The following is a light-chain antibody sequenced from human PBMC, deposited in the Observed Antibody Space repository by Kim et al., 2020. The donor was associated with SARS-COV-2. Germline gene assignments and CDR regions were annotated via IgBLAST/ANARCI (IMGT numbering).Light chain of an antibody. CDR2: ANN. Sequence: GRTVTISCSGSSGDIARNYVQWYQQRPGSAPTTVIYANNQRPSGVPDLFSGSLDSSSNSASLTISGLKTEDEAYYSCQSYDSNSLIFGGGTQLTVL. V-gene: IGLV6-57*02. CDR3: QSYDSNSLI. J-gene: IGLJ7*01. CDR1: SGDIARNY.